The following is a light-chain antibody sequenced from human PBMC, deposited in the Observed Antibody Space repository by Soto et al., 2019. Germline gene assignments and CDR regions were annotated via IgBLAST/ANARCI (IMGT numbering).Light chain of an antibody. Sequence: IVMTQSPPTVSVSPGERATLSCRASQSVGSKLAWYQQRPGQAPRLLIYDASNRATGIPARFSGSGSGTEFSLTISSLQSEDFAVYSCQQYNNWPKTFGQGTKVDIK. CDR1: QSVGSK. J-gene: IGKJ1*01. V-gene: IGKV3D-15*01. CDR3: QQYNNWPKT. CDR2: DAS.